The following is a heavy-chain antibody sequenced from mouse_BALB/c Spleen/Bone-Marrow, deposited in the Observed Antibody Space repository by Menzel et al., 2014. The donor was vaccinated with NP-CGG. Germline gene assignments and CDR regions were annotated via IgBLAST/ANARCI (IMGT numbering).Heavy chain of an antibody. J-gene: IGHJ4*01. V-gene: IGHV2-6-7*01. CDR3: ARAPXXXXXXXXDY. CDR1: GFSLTGYG. CDR2: XWGDGNT. Sequence: VQLQQSGPGLVAPSQSLSITCTVSGFSLTGYGINWVRQPPGKGLEWLGXXWGDGNTDYNSALKSRLSISKDNSKSQXXXXXXXXXTDDTARYYCARAPXXXXXXXXDYWXQGTSVTVSS.